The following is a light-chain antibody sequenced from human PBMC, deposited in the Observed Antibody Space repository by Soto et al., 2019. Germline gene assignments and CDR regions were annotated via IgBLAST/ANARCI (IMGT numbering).Light chain of an antibody. V-gene: IGLV1-44*01. CDR2: SNN. CDR3: AAWDPSLNGWV. J-gene: IGLJ3*02. Sequence: QSVLTQPPSASGTPGQRVTISCSGSSSNIGSNTVNWYQQLPGTAPTLLIYSNNQRPSGVPDRFSGSKYGTSASLAISGLESEDEADYYCAAWDPSLNGWVFGGGTKVT. CDR1: SSNIGSNT.